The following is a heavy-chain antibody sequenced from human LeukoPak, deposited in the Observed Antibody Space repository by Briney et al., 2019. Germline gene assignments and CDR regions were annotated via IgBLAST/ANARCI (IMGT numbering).Heavy chain of an antibody. CDR1: GFTFSSYS. D-gene: IGHD2-8*01. Sequence: GRSLRLSCAASGFTFSSYSMNWVRQAPGKGLEWISYISSSSSAIYYADSVKGRFTISRDNAKNSLYLQMNSLRAEDTTVYYCARRGGEMLFDYWGQGTLVTVSS. V-gene: IGHV3-48*01. CDR3: ARRGGEMLFDY. CDR2: ISSSSSAI. J-gene: IGHJ4*02.